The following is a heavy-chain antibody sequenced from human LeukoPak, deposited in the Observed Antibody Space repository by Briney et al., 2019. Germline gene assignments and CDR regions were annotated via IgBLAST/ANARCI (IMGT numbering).Heavy chain of an antibody. CDR2: MYTSGST. CDR1: GGSISSYY. J-gene: IGHJ3*02. CDR3: ARDRCNSTTCASRGAFDI. D-gene: IGHD2-2*01. Sequence: PSETLSLTCTVSGGSISSYYWSWIRQPAGKGLEWIGRMYTSGSTNYNPSLTSRVTMSVDTSKNQFSLKMTSVTAADTAVYYCARDRCNSTTCASRGAFDIWGQGTMVTVSS. V-gene: IGHV4-4*07.